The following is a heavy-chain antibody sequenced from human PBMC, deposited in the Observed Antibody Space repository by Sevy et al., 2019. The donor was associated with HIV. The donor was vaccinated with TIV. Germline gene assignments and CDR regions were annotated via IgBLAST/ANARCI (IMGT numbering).Heavy chain of an antibody. CDR3: ARGEAAAASYDFDY. CDR1: GFTFSSYS. D-gene: IGHD6-13*01. V-gene: IGHV3-21*01. CDR2: ISSSSSYI. J-gene: IGHJ4*02. Sequence: GGSLRLSCAASGFTFSSYSMNWVRQAPGKGLEWVSPISSSSSYIYYADSVKGRFTISRDNAKNSLYLQMNSLRAEDTAVYYCARGEAAAASYDFDYWGQGTLFTVSS.